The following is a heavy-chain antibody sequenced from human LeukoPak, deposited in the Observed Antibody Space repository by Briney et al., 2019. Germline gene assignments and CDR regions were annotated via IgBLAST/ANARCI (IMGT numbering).Heavy chain of an antibody. J-gene: IGHJ4*02. CDR1: GGSISSSSYY. Sequence: SETLSLTCTVSGGSISSSSYYWGWIRQPPGKGLEWIGSIYYSGSTYYNPSLKSRVTMSVDTSKNQFSLKLSSVTAADTAVYYCARVPFYGDYGVWGQGTLVTVSS. CDR2: IYYSGST. D-gene: IGHD4-17*01. V-gene: IGHV4-39*07. CDR3: ARVPFYGDYGV.